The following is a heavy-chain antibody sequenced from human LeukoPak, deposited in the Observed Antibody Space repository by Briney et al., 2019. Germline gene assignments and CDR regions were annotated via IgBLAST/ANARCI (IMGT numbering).Heavy chain of an antibody. CDR1: GFTFNNYA. D-gene: IGHD4-17*01. CDR3: ATTTVTTFYYYYGMDV. CDR2: IMIGGDGK. V-gene: IGHV3-23*01. J-gene: IGHJ6*02. Sequence: GGSLRLSCAGSGFTFNNYAMSWVRRAPRKGLEWVSTIMIGGDGKHYADSVKGRFTISRDNSKNTLYLQMNSLRAEDTAVYYCATTTVTTFYYYYGMDVWGQGTTVTVS.